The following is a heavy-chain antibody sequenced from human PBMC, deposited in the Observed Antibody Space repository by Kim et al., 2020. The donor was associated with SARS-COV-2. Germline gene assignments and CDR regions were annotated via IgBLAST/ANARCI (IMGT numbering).Heavy chain of an antibody. CDR3: AREIVSDAFDI. J-gene: IGHJ3*02. CDR2: IYYSGST. Sequence: SETLSLTCTVSGGSISSGDYYWSWIRQPPGKGLEWIGYIYYSGSTYYNPSLKSRVTISVDTSKNQFSLKLSSVTAADTAVYYCAREIVSDAFDIWGQGTMVTVSS. V-gene: IGHV4-30-4*01. CDR1: GGSISSGDYY. D-gene: IGHD3-16*02.